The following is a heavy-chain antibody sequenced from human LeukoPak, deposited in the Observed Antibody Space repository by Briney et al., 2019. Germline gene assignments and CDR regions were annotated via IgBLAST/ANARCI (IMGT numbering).Heavy chain of an antibody. D-gene: IGHD3-22*01. J-gene: IGHJ1*01. V-gene: IGHV3-74*01. CDR1: GFTFSSYW. CDR2: IKCDGST. CDR3: ARAPSEIGGYYPEYFRH. Sequence: GSLRLSCAASGFTFSSYWMHWVRQAPGKGLVWVSRIKCDGSTNYADSVKGRFTISRDNAKNTLSLQMNSLRAEDTGVYYCARAPSEIGGYYPEYFRHWGQGTLVTVSS.